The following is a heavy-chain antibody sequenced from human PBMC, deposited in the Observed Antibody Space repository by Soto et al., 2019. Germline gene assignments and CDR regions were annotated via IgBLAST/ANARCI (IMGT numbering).Heavy chain of an antibody. CDR2: ISGSGGST. J-gene: IGHJ6*02. CDR3: AKDGVVRGVPHYYYYGMDV. V-gene: IGHV3-23*01. Sequence: HPGGSLRLSCAASGFTFSSYAMSWVRQAPGKGLEWVSAISGSGGSTYYADSVKGRFTISRDNSKNTLYLQMNSLRAEDTAVYYCAKDGVVRGVPHYYYYGMDVWGQGTTVTVSS. CDR1: GFTFSSYA. D-gene: IGHD3-10*01.